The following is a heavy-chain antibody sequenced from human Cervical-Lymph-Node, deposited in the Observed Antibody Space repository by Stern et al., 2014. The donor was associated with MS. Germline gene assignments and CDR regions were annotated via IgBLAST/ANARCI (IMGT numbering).Heavy chain of an antibody. CDR3: TNSAPTA. Sequence: VQLVESGGGVVQPGKSLRLSCVVSGFTFSNFGMHWVRQAPGKGLDWVVVISHDGSDKYYADSVKGRFTISRDNSKNTVYLQMNGLNFEDAGVYYCTNSAPTAWGRGTSVIVSS. CDR2: ISHDGSDK. V-gene: IGHV3-30*18. J-gene: IGHJ5*02. CDR1: GFTFSNFG. D-gene: IGHD2-21*02.